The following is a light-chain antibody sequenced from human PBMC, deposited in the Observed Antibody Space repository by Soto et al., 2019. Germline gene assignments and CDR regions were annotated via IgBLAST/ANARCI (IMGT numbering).Light chain of an antibody. CDR1: QSISSR. Sequence: DIQMTQSPSTLSASVGDRVTITCRASQSISSRLAWYQQKPGKAPKLLIYDASSLESGVPSRFSGSGSGTEFTLTISSLQPDEFATYYCQQYNSYSWTFGQGTKVDIK. J-gene: IGKJ1*01. V-gene: IGKV1-5*01. CDR3: QQYNSYSWT. CDR2: DAS.